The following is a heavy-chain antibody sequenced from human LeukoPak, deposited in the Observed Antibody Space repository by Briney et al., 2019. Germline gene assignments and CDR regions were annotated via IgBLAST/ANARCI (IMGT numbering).Heavy chain of an antibody. CDR3: ARDRGEVYYYYYGMDV. CDR1: GFTVSSNY. Sequence: TGGSLRLSCAASGFTVSSNYMSWVRQAPGKGLEWVSVIYSGGSTYYADSVKGRFTISRDNSKNTLYLQMNSLRAEDTAVYYCARDRGEVYYYYYGMDVWGQGTTVTVSS. J-gene: IGHJ6*02. V-gene: IGHV3-66*01. D-gene: IGHD3-10*01. CDR2: IYSGGST.